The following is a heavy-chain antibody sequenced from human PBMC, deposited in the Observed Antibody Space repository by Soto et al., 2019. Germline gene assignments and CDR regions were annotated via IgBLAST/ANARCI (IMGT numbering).Heavy chain of an antibody. D-gene: IGHD1-20*01. V-gene: IGHV3-74*01. CDR2: INSDGSST. CDR3: ARGTASNWIYYYNYMDV. J-gene: IGHJ6*03. CDR1: GFTFSSYW. Sequence: GGSLRLSCAASGFTFSSYWMHWVRQAPGKGLVWVSRINSDGSSTSYADSVKGRFTISGETAKNTLYLKMNSLRAEDTSVYYCARGTASNWIYYYNYMDVWGKGTTVTVSS.